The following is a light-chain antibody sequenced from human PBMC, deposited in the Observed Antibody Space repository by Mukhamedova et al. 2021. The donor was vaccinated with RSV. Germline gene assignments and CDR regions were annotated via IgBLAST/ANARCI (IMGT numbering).Light chain of an antibody. V-gene: IGKV1-39*01. J-gene: IGKJ4*01. Sequence: WYQRRVHGKTPTLLMYAASTFPSGLPSMFSGSGSGTDFTLTISSLQSEAFATFYCQQSYSTPFTFVGVTNVEIK. CDR3: QQSYSTPFT. CDR2: AAS.